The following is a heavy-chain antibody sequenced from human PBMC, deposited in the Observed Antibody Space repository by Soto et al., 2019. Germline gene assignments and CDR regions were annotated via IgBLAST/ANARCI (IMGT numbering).Heavy chain of an antibody. CDR2: MYNTGST. V-gene: IGHV4-59*01. Sequence: SETLSLTCTVSGGAISRYYWSWIRQPPGKGLEWIGYMYNTGSTVYNPSFKSRVTISVDTSKNQFSLKLSSVTAADTAVYYCARARGGYYDYWGQGTLVTVSS. CDR1: GGAISRYY. D-gene: IGHD3-22*01. CDR3: ARARGGYYDY. J-gene: IGHJ4*02.